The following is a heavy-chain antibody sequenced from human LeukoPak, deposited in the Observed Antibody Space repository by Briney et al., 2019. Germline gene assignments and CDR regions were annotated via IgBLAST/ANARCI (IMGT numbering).Heavy chain of an antibody. CDR1: GFTFSSYA. V-gene: IGHV3-23*01. Sequence: GGSLRLSCAAAGFTFSSYAMSWVRQAPGKGLEWVSGISGSGGSTYYADSVKGRFTISRDNSKSTMYLQMNSLRAEDTAVYYCATHLLVSGPYYFDYWGQGTLVTVSS. CDR3: ATHLLVSGPYYFDY. D-gene: IGHD3-9*01. J-gene: IGHJ4*02. CDR2: ISGSGGST.